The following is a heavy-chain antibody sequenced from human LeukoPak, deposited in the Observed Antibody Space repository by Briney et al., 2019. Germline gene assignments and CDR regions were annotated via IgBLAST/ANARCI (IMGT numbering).Heavy chain of an antibody. CDR1: GFIFSNYW. D-gene: IGHD2-15*01. V-gene: IGHV3-7*01. J-gene: IGHJ4*02. CDR3: ARDERTVAAMEY. Sequence: GGSLRLSCAASGFIFSNYWMTWVRQTPGKGLEFVANIKEDGSEIFYLDSVKGRFTISRDNAKNSVYLQMNSLRAEDTAVYYCARDERTVAAMEYWGQGTLVTVSS. CDR2: IKEDGSEI.